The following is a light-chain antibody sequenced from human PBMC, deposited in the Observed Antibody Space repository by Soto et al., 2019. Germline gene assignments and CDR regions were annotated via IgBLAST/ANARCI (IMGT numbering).Light chain of an antibody. V-gene: IGLV2-8*01. CDR2: EVT. J-gene: IGLJ1*01. Sequence: ALTQPPSASGSPGRSVTISCTGASSDVGGYNFVSWYQQHPGKAPKLLIYEVTKRPSGVPDRFSGSKSGNTASLTISGLQTEDEADYYCCSYAGRYTYVFGTGTKVTVL. CDR3: CSYAGRYTYV. CDR1: SSDVGGYNF.